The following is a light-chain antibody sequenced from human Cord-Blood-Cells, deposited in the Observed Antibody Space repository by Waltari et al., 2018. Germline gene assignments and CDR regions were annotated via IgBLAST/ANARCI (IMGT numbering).Light chain of an antibody. V-gene: IGLV2-14*01. J-gene: IGLJ2*01. CDR2: DCS. CDR1: SSDVGGYNY. CDR3: SSYTSSSTVV. Sequence: QSALTQPASVSGSPGQSITISCTGTSSDVGGYNYVSWYQQHPGKAPKPMIYDCSKRPSGGSNRFSGSKSGNTASLTISGLQAEDEADYYCSSYTSSSTVVFGGGTKLTVL.